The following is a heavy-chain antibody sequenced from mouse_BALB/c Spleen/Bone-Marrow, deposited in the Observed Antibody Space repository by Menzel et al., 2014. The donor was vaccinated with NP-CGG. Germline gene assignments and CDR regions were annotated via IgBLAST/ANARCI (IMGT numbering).Heavy chain of an antibody. V-gene: IGHV1-4*01. CDR3: ARSFYAMDY. CDR2: INPSSGYT. Sequence: QVQLQQSGAELARPGASVKMSCKASGYTFTTXTXHWVXRRPXXGXXWXXXINPSSGYTNYIQKFKDKATLTADKSSSTAYMQLSSLTSEDSALYYCARSFYAMDYWGQGTSVTVSS. J-gene: IGHJ4*01. CDR1: GYTFTTXT.